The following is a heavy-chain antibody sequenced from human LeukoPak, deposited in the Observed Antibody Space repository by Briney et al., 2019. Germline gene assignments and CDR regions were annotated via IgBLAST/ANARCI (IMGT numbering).Heavy chain of an antibody. CDR1: GFTFRDYW. D-gene: IGHD6-13*01. V-gene: IGHV3-7*01. J-gene: IGHJ4*02. CDR2: VKQDGTEK. CDR3: ARAGGTSWADY. Sequence: AGGSLRLSCGASGFTFRDYWMTWVRQAPGKGLEWVANVKQDGTEKFYVDSVKGRFTISRDNGKNSLYLQMNSLRVEDTAIYYCARAGGTSWADYWGQGTLVTVSS.